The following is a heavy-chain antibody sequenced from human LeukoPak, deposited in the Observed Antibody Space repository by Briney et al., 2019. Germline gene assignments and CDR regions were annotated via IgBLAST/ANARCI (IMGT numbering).Heavy chain of an antibody. CDR3: ARVRITIFGVVIRAPFDY. D-gene: IGHD3-3*01. CDR2: INHSGST. Sequence: SQTLSLTCTVSGGSISSGGYYWSWIRQPPGKGLEWIGEINHSGSTNYNPSLKSRVTISVDTSKNQFSLKLSSVTAADTAVYYCARVRITIFGVVIRAPFDYWGQGTLVTVSS. CDR1: GGSISSGGYY. V-gene: IGHV4-30-2*01. J-gene: IGHJ4*02.